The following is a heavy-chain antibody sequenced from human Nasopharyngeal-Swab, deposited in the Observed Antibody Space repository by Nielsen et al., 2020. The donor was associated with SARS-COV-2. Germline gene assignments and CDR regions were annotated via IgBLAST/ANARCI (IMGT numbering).Heavy chain of an antibody. D-gene: IGHD1-1*01. V-gene: IGHV3-15*01. Sequence: GESQKISCAASGFTFSNAWMSWVRQAPGKGLEWVGRIKSKTDGGTTDYAAPVKGRFTISRDDSKNTLYLQMNSLKTEDTAVYYCTTGGQTGTTDDYYYYYGMDVWGQGTTVTVSS. CDR2: IKSKTDGGTT. J-gene: IGHJ6*02. CDR1: GFTFSNAW. CDR3: TTGGQTGTTDDYYYYYGMDV.